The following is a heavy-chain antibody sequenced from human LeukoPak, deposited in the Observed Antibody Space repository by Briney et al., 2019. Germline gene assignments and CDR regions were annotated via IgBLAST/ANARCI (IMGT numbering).Heavy chain of an antibody. CDR2: IIPIFGTA. CDR1: GGTFSSYA. V-gene: IGHV1-69*05. CDR3: ARESVLGYNSVYYFDY. J-gene: IGHJ4*02. Sequence: GASVKVSCKASGGTFSSYAISWVRQAPGQGLEWMGVIIPIFGTANYAQKFQGRVTMTRDTSTSTVYMELSSLRSEDTAVYYCARESVLGYNSVYYFDYWGQGTLVTVSS. D-gene: IGHD5-24*01.